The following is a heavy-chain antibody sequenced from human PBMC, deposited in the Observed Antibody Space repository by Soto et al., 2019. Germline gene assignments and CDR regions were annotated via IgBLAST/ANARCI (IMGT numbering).Heavy chain of an antibody. D-gene: IGHD3-9*01. CDR1: GGSISSYY. J-gene: IGHJ5*02. CDR3: ARIRYFDWLYWFDP. CDR2: IYYSGST. Sequence: SETLSLTCTVSGGSISSYYWSWIRQPPGKGLEWIGYIYYSGSTNYNPSLKSRVTISVDTSKNQFSLKLSSVTAADTAVYYCARIRYFDWLYWFDPWGQGTLVTVSS. V-gene: IGHV4-59*01.